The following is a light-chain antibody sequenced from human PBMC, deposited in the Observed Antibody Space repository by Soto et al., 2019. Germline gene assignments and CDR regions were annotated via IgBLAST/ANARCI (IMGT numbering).Light chain of an antibody. CDR2: DAS. J-gene: IGKJ1*01. V-gene: IGKV1-9*01. CDR1: RDIDSY. Sequence: DIPLTQSPSLLSASVGDRVTITCRASRDIDSYLAWYQLKPGKGPKLLIYDASTLQSGAPSRFSGSGSGTEFTITISSLQPEDFATYYCQQLNIYPQTFGQGTKVEIK. CDR3: QQLNIYPQT.